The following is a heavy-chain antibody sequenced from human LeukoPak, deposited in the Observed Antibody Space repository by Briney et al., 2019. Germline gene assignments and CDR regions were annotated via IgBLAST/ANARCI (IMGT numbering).Heavy chain of an antibody. CDR2: IKSKTDGGTT. J-gene: IGHJ4*02. Sequence: PGGSLRLSCAASGFTFSDAWMSWVRQAPGKGLEWVGRIKSKTDGGTTDYAAPVKGRFTISRDDSKNTLYLQMNSLKTEDTAVYYCNAGGYYPYYFDYWGQGTLVTVSS. D-gene: IGHD3-22*01. CDR3: NAGGYYPYYFDY. CDR1: GFTFSDAW. V-gene: IGHV3-15*01.